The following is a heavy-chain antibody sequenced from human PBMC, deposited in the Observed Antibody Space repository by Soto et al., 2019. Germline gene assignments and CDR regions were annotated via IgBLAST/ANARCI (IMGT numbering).Heavy chain of an antibody. J-gene: IGHJ1*01. D-gene: IGHD6-13*01. Sequence: GASVKVSCKASGGTFSSYAISWVRQAPGQGLEWMGGIIPIFGTANYAQKFQGRVTITADESTSTAYMELSSLRSEDTAVYYCARGPYSSSWYEYFQHWGQGTLVTVSS. CDR1: GGTFSSYA. V-gene: IGHV1-69*13. CDR3: ARGPYSSSWYEYFQH. CDR2: IIPIFGTA.